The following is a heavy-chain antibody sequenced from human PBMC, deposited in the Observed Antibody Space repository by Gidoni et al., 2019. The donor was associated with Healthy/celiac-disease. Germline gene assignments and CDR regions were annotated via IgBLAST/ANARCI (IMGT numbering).Heavy chain of an antibody. CDR1: GGSLSSNNYY. CDR3: ARRGTYYDFLTGYQPTYYFDL. V-gene: IGHV4-39*01. CDR2: IYYTGNT. J-gene: IGHJ4*02. D-gene: IGHD3-9*01. Sequence: QLQLQESGPGLVKPSEPLSLTCTVSGGSLSSNNYYWAWIRQPPGKGLEWIGSIYYTGNTYYNPSLKSRVTISIDTSKNEVSLKLTSVTAADTAVYYCARRGTYYDFLTGYQPTYYFDLWGQGTRVTVSS.